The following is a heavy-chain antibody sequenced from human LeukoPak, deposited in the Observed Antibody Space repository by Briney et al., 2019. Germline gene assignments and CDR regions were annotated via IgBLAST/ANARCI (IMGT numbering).Heavy chain of an antibody. CDR3: ARGGYGDGRYFDL. J-gene: IGHJ2*01. CDR2: INHSGST. CDR1: GGSFSGFY. D-gene: IGHD4-17*01. V-gene: IGHV4-34*01. Sequence: SETLSLTCAVYGGSFSGFYWSWIRQPPGNGLELIGEINHSGSTNYNASLKSRVTISVDTSKNQFYLKLSSVTAADTAVYYCARGGYGDGRYFDLWGRGTLVTVSS.